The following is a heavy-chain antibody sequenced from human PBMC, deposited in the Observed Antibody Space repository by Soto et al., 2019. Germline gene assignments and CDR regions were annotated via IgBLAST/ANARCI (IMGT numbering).Heavy chain of an antibody. J-gene: IGHJ4*02. V-gene: IGHV4-59*08. CDR1: GGSISNYY. D-gene: IGHD3-22*01. Sequence: SETLSLTCTVSGGSISNYYWTWIRQPPGKGLEWIGYIYYSGSTNYNPSLKSRVTISVDTSKNQFSLKLSSVTAADTAVYYCARHDYDSSGYYDYWGQGTLVTVSS. CDR2: IYYSGST. CDR3: ARHDYDSSGYYDY.